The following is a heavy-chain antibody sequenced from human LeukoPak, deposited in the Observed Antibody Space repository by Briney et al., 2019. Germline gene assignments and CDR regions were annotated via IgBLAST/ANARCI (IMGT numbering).Heavy chain of an antibody. CDR2: IYYSGST. CDR1: GGSISSGGYY. Sequence: SETLSLTCTVSGGSISSGGYYWSWIRQHPGKGLEWIGYIYYSGSTYYNPSLKSRVTISVDTSKNQFSLKLSSVTAADTAVYYCARGQAVLGDFDYWGQGTLVTVSS. D-gene: IGHD2-8*01. CDR3: ARGQAVLGDFDY. V-gene: IGHV4-31*03. J-gene: IGHJ4*02.